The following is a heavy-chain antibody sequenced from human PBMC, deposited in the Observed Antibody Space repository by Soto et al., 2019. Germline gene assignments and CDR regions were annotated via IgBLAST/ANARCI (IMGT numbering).Heavy chain of an antibody. CDR2: INAGNGNT. J-gene: IGHJ6*02. Sequence: QVQLVQSGAEVKKPGASVKVSCKASGYTFTSYAMHWVRQAPGQRLEWMGWINAGNGNTKYSQKFQGRVTITRDTSASTAYMELSSLRSEDTAVYYCARDRPTLTGYSNHYYYYYYYGMDVWGQGTTVTVSS. CDR1: GYTFTSYA. D-gene: IGHD3-9*01. CDR3: ARDRPTLTGYSNHYYYYYYYGMDV. V-gene: IGHV1-3*01.